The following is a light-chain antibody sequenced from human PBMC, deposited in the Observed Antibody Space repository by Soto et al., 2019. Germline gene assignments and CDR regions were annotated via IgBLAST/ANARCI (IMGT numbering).Light chain of an antibody. CDR1: NIGSKG. CDR2: SDT. J-gene: IGLJ2*01. CDR3: QVWDSGSAHVV. V-gene: IGLV3-21*04. Sequence: SDELTQPPSVSVAPGKTASSACGGNNIGSKGVHWYPQKPGQAPVLVIYSDTDLPPVIPERFSGSNSANLATLTISRVEAGDEADDYCQVWDSGSAHVVFGGGTKVTVL.